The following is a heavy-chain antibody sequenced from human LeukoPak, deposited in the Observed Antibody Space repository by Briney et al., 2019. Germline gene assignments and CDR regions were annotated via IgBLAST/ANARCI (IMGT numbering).Heavy chain of an antibody. CDR3: AREQSFLVGATRGGFDY. CDR2: INPNSGGT. Sequence: ASVKVSCKASGYTFTGYYIHWVRQAPGQGLEWMGWINPNSGGTNYAQKFQGRVTMTRDTSISTAYMELSRLRSDDTAVYYCAREQSFLVGATRGGFDYWGQGTLVTVSS. V-gene: IGHV1-2*02. CDR1: GYTFTGYY. D-gene: IGHD1-26*01. J-gene: IGHJ4*02.